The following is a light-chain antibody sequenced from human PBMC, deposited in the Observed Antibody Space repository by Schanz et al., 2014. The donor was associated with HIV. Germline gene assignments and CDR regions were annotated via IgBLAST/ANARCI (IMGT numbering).Light chain of an antibody. CDR3: SSYAGSSSVI. Sequence: ALTQPPSASGSPGQSVTISCTGTSSDVGGYNYVSWYQQHPGKAPKLMIYEVSKRPSGVPDRFSGSKSGNTASLTVSGLQAEDEADYYCSSYAGSSSVIFGGGTKLTVL. CDR2: EVS. V-gene: IGLV2-8*01. CDR1: SSDVGGYNY. J-gene: IGLJ2*01.